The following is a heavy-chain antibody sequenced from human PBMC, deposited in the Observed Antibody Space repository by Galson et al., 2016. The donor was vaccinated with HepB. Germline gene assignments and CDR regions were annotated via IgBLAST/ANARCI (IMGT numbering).Heavy chain of an antibody. D-gene: IGHD6-25*01. V-gene: IGHV1-46*01. CDR3: ARGPSLWYFDL. CDR2: VHPSGGST. CDR1: GYTFTSYF. Sequence: SVKVSCKASGYTFTSYFVHWVRQAPGQGLEWMGIVHPSGGSTNYAQQFQGRVTMTRDTSTRTVYMELSSLRSEDTAVYYCARGPSLWYFDLWGRGTLVTVSS. J-gene: IGHJ2*01.